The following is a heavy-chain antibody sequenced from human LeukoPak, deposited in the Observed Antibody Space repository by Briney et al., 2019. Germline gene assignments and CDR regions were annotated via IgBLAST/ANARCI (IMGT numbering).Heavy chain of an antibody. V-gene: IGHV3-23*01. CDR3: AKGGIDAFDI. Sequence: GGSLRLSCAASGFTFSSYAMSWVRQAPGKGLEGVSAISGSGGSTYYADSVKGRFTIPRDNSKNTLYLQMNSLRAEDTAVYYCAKGGIDAFDIWGQGTMVTVSS. CDR1: GFTFSSYA. CDR2: ISGSGGST. D-gene: IGHD3-16*01. J-gene: IGHJ3*02.